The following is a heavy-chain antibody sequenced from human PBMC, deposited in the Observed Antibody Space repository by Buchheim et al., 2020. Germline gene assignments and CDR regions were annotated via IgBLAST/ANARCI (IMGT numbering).Heavy chain of an antibody. Sequence: QVQLQESGPGLVKPSQTLPLTCAISGDSVSSNSVTWNWIRQSPSRGLEWLGRTFYRSKWNNDYAVSVKSRITINPDTSKNQVSLQLNSVTPEDTAVYYCARRFRAAAGNWFDPWGQGTL. V-gene: IGHV6-1*01. CDR2: TFYRSKWNN. CDR1: GDSVSSNSVT. CDR3: ARRFRAAAGNWFDP. D-gene: IGHD6-13*01. J-gene: IGHJ5*02.